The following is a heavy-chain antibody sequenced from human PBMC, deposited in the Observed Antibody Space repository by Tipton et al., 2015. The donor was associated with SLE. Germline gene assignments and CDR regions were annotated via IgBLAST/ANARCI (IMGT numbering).Heavy chain of an antibody. CDR3: ATNGHGETYEFFTEYLRH. J-gene: IGHJ1*01. D-gene: IGHD5-12*01. CDR1: GGSMSSHY. V-gene: IGHV4-59*08. CDR2: LSYGGIT. Sequence: TLSLTCTVSGGSMSSHYWSWIRQPPGKGLEWIGFLSYGGITNYNPSLKSRVTISGDTSKNHFSLKLTSVTAADTAGYYCATNGHGETYEFFTEYLRHWGQGTLVTVSS.